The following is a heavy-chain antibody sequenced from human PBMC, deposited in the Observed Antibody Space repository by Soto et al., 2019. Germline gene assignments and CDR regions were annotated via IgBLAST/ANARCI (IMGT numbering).Heavy chain of an antibody. CDR2: IYPGDSDT. CDR1: GYSFTSYW. Sequence: EVQLVQSGAEVKKPGESLKISCKGSGYSFTSYWIGWVRQMPGKGLEWMGLIYPGDSDTRYSPSFQGQVTISADKSISTAYLQWSSLKASATAMYYCARQRIAAAGRYYFDYWGQGTLVTVSS. V-gene: IGHV5-51*01. CDR3: ARQRIAAAGRYYFDY. D-gene: IGHD6-13*01. J-gene: IGHJ4*02.